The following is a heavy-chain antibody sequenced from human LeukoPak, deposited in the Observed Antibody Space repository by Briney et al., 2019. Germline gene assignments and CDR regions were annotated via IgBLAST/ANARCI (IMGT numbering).Heavy chain of an antibody. V-gene: IGHV3-23*01. J-gene: IGHJ4*02. Sequence: GGSLRLSCAASGFTFSSYAMSWVRQTPGKGLDWVSTITGSGGNTYYADSVKGRFTISRDNSKNTLYLQMNSLRAEDTAIYYCAKPTRTGPAKAFDYWGQGTLVTVSS. CDR3: AKPTRTGPAKAFDY. CDR2: ITGSGGNT. CDR1: GFTFSSYA. D-gene: IGHD3/OR15-3a*01.